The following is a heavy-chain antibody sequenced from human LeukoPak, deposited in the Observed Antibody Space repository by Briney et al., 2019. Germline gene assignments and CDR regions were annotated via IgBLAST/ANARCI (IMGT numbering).Heavy chain of an antibody. CDR1: GYSFTSYW. CDR3: ARSENYYYYGMDV. J-gene: IGHJ6*02. CDR2: IYPGDSDT. Sequence: GESLKISCKGSGYSFTSYWIGWVRQMPRKGLEWMGIIYPGDSDTRYSPSFQGQVTISADKSISTAYLQWSSLKASDTAMYYCARSENYYYYGMDVWGQGTTVTVSS. V-gene: IGHV5-51*01.